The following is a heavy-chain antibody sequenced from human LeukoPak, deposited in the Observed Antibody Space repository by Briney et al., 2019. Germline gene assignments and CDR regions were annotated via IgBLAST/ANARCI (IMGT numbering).Heavy chain of an antibody. Sequence: SETLSLTCAVYGGSLGGHYWTWIRASPRKGLEWIGEINHSGSTNYNPSPKSRVTISVDTSKNQFSLKVTSMTAADTAVYYFARGRDEANSYYNGVWSGVYAGVYFDYWGQGTLVTVSS. CDR3: ARGRDEANSYYNGVWSGVYAGVYFDY. D-gene: IGHD3-3*01. J-gene: IGHJ4*01. CDR2: INHSGST. V-gene: IGHV4-34*01. CDR1: GGSLGGHY.